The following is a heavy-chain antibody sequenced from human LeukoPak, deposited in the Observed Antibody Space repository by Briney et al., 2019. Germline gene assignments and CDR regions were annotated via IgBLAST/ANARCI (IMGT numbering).Heavy chain of an antibody. J-gene: IGHJ5*02. Sequence: GGSLRLSCAASGITFSTAWMSWFRQAPGKGLEWVGRIKSKIGGATADYAAPVKDRFTISRDDSKNTLYLQMNSLKTEDTAVYYCATDRAWFDPWGQGTQVTVSS. CDR1: GITFSTAW. V-gene: IGHV3-15*01. CDR2: IKSKIGGATA. CDR3: ATDRAWFDP. D-gene: IGHD3-10*01.